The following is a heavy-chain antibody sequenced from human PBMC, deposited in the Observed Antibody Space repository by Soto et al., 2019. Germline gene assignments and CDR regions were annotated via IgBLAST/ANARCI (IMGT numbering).Heavy chain of an antibody. V-gene: IGHV3-23*01. CDR2: ISGSGGST. Sequence: PGGSLRLSCAASGLTFSNYAMSWFRLAPGKGLEWVSAISGSGGSTYYADSVKGRFTISRDNSKNTLYLQMNSLRAEDTAVYYCARRSSGWYFDYWGQGTLVTVSS. CDR1: GLTFSNYA. D-gene: IGHD6-19*01. CDR3: ARRSSGWYFDY. J-gene: IGHJ4*02.